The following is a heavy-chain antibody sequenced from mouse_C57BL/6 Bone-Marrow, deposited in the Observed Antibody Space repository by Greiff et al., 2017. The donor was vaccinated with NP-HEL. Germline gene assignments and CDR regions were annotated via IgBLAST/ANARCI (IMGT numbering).Heavy chain of an antibody. V-gene: IGHV3-8*01. CDR3: ARSPLWLRRNYYAMDD. D-gene: IGHD2-2*01. Sequence: EVKLVESGPGLAKPSQTLSLTCSVTGYSITSDYWNWIRKFPGNKLEYMGYISYSGSTYYNPSLKSRISITRDTSKNQYYLQLNSVTTEDTATYYCARSPLWLRRNYYAMDDWGQGTSVTVSS. CDR2: ISYSGST. CDR1: GYSITSDY. J-gene: IGHJ4*01.